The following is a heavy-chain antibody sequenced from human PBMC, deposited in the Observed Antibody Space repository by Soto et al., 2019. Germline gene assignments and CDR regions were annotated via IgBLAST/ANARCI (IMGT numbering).Heavy chain of an antibody. J-gene: IGHJ6*03. CDR2: ISSTSRYI. CDR3: ARDGLLSFGEVLEVHYIEV. V-gene: IGHV3-21*06. CDR1: GFPFSSYN. Sequence: GGSRRLSCAPSGFPFSSYNMNWVRQTPGKGLQWVSSISSTSRYIYYADSVKGRFTISRDNANNSLYLQMDSLRAEDTAVYYCARDGLLSFGEVLEVHYIEVWGKGTTVTVSS. D-gene: IGHD3-10*01.